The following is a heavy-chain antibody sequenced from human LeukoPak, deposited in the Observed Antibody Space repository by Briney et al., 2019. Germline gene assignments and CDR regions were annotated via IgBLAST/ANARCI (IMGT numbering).Heavy chain of an antibody. CDR1: GYTFTGYY. Sequence: ASVKVSCKASGYTFTGYYMHWVRQAPGQGLEWMGRINPNSGGTNYAQKFQGRVTMTRDTSISTAYMDLSSLRSEDTAVYYCAREIDRDGYNRFFDYWGQGILVTVSS. CDR2: INPNSGGT. V-gene: IGHV1-2*06. CDR3: AREIDRDGYNRFFDY. J-gene: IGHJ4*02. D-gene: IGHD5-24*01.